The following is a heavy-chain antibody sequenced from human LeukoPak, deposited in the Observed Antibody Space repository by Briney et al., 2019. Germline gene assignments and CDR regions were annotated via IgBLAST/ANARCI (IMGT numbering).Heavy chain of an antibody. Sequence: PGGSLRLSCAASGFTVSSSYMSWVRQAPGKGLEWVSIIYSSGTIYYADSVKSRFTISRDNSKNTLYLQMSRLRAEDTAVYYCAREGVAGFGELYWGYWGQGTLVTVSS. J-gene: IGHJ4*02. V-gene: IGHV3-53*01. CDR1: GFTVSSSY. CDR2: IYSSGTI. CDR3: AREGVAGFGELYWGY. D-gene: IGHD3-10*01.